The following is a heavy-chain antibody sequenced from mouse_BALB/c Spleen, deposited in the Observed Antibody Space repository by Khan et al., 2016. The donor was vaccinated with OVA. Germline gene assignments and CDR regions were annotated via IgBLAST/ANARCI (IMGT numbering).Heavy chain of an antibody. CDR2: VNPNIGNT. Sequence: EVQLQQSGPELVKPGASVKMSCKTSGYTFTDYTLHWVKQSHGKSLEWIGNVNPNIGNTRYNQTFKDKATLTLDKSSRTTSMELRSLTSEDSAVDCCVRGNYFYWGQGATLTVAS. J-gene: IGHJ2*01. CDR3: VRGNYFY. V-gene: IGHV1-22*01. D-gene: IGHD1-1*01. CDR1: GYTFTDYT.